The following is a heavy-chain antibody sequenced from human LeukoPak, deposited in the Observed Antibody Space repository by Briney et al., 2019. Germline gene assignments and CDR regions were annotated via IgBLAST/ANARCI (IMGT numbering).Heavy chain of an antibody. J-gene: IGHJ5*02. Sequence: SETLSLTCTVSGGSISSYYWSWIRQPAGKGLEWIGRIYTSGRTHYSPSLKSRVAISVDTSKNRFSLRLSSVTAADTAVYYCARDLGGSYSSETWFDPWGQGTLVTVSS. CDR2: IYTSGRT. CDR1: GGSISSYY. D-gene: IGHD1-26*01. CDR3: ARDLGGSYSSETWFDP. V-gene: IGHV4-4*07.